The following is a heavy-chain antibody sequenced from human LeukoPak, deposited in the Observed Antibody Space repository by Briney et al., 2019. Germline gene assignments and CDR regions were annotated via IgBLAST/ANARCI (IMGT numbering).Heavy chain of an antibody. V-gene: IGHV4-61*02. CDR2: IYTSGST. CDR1: GGSISSGSYY. CDR3: ARDLYYDSSPPDAFDI. Sequence: SETLSLTCTVSGGSISSGSYYWSWIRQPAGKGLEWIGRIYTSGSTNYNPSLKSRVTISVDTSKNQFSLKLSSVTAADTAVYYCARDLYYDSSPPDAFDIWGQGTMVTVSS. D-gene: IGHD3-22*01. J-gene: IGHJ3*02.